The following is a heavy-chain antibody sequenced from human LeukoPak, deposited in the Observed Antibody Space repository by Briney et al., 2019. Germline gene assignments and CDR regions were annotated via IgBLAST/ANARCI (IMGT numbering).Heavy chain of an antibody. CDR1: SFSISNGFY. Sequence: SETLSLTCVVSSFSISNGFYWVWIRQPPGKGLDWIGNVFYSGVTYYNPSLMSRVTISVDTSKNQFSLKLNSVTAADTAVYYCARDRGGRTGYASGDFDFWGQGVLVTVSS. V-gene: IGHV4-38-2*02. D-gene: IGHD5-12*01. CDR2: VFYSGVT. CDR3: ARDRGGRTGYASGDFDF. J-gene: IGHJ4*02.